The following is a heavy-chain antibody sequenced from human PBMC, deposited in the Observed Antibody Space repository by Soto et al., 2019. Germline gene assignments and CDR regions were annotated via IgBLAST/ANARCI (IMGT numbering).Heavy chain of an antibody. CDR2: IYYSGST. V-gene: IGHV4-31*03. J-gene: IGHJ6*02. CDR3: ARDYDGSGSYSSYYYGMDV. D-gene: IGHD3-10*01. Sequence: QVQLQESGPGLVKPSQTLSLTCTVSGGSISSGGYYWSWIRQHPGKGLEWIGYIYYSGSTYYNPSLKSRVTISVDTSKNQFSLKLSSVTAADTAVYYCARDYDGSGSYSSYYYGMDVWGQGTTVTVSS. CDR1: GGSISSGGYY.